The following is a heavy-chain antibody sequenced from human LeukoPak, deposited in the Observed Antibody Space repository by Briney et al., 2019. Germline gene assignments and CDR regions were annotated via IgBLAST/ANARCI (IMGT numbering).Heavy chain of an antibody. CDR3: ARDLFTVTHDY. CDR1: GFTVSSNY. CDR2: IYIARSS. Sequence: GGSLRLSCAASGFTVSSNYMSWVRQAPGKGLEWLSIIYIARSSYYPDSVHVRFTIPRDTSNNTVYLQMNSLRAENTAVYYCARDLFTVTHDYWGQGPLVTVSS. D-gene: IGHD4-17*01. V-gene: IGHV3-53*01. J-gene: IGHJ4*02.